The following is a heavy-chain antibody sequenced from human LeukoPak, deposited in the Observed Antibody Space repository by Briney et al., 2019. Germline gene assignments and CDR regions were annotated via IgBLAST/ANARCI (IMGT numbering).Heavy chain of an antibody. V-gene: IGHV3-30*18. Sequence: GGSLRLSCAASGFTFSSYGMHWVRQAPGKGLEWVAVISYDGSNKYYADSVKGRFTISRDNSKNTLYLQMNSLRAEDTAVYYCAKGSMTGHLDYWGQGTLVTVSS. CDR2: ISYDGSNK. CDR1: GFTFSSYG. D-gene: IGHD1-20*01. J-gene: IGHJ4*02. CDR3: AKGSMTGHLDY.